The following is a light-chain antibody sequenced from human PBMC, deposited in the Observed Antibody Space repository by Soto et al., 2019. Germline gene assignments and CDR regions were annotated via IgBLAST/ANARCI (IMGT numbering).Light chain of an antibody. CDR2: GAS. CDR1: QSVSSSY. J-gene: IGKJ1*01. CDR3: QQNDNSPWT. V-gene: IGKV3-20*01. Sequence: EIVLTQSPGTLSLSPGERATLSCRASQSVSSSYLAWYQQKSGQAPRLLIYGASSRATGIPDRFSGSGSGTDFTLTISSLEPEDFAVYYCQQNDNSPWTFGQGTKVEIK.